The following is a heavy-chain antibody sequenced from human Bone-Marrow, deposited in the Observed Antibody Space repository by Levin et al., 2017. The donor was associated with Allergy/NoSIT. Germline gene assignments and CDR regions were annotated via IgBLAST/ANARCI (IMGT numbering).Heavy chain of an antibody. D-gene: IGHD6-6*01. J-gene: IGHJ4*02. CDR1: GGYFSGYY. Sequence: SQTLSLTCAVSGGYFSGYYWSWIRQPPGKGLEWIGEINHSGSTNYNPSLRGRVTISLDTPKNHFSLKLSSVTAADTAVYYCAREESSSGPYYFDSWGQGTLVTVSS. CDR2: INHSGST. V-gene: IGHV4-34*01. CDR3: AREESSSGPYYFDS.